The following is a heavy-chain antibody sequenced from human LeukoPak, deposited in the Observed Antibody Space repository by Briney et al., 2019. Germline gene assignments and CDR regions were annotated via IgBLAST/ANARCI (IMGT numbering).Heavy chain of an antibody. CDR2: IHYSGST. Sequence: PSETLSLTCTVSGGSISSYYWNWIRQPPGKGLEWIGNIHYSGSTKYNASLRSRVTISVDTSKNQFSLNLSSVTAADTAVYYCARLDTALLHYGMDVWGQGTTVTVSS. V-gene: IGHV4-59*08. CDR1: GGSISSYY. J-gene: IGHJ6*02. CDR3: ARLDTALLHYGMDV. D-gene: IGHD5-18*01.